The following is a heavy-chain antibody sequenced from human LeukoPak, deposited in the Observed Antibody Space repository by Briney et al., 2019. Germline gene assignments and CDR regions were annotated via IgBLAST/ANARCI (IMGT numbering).Heavy chain of an antibody. CDR2: IYYSGST. V-gene: IGHV4-59*08. Sequence: SETLSLTCTVSGGSISSYYWSWIRQPPGKGLEWIGYIYYSGSTNYNPSLKSRVTISVDTSKNQSSLKLSSVTAADTAVYYCARHGGPLDILTGRYYYGMDVWGQGTTVTVSS. CDR1: GGSISSYY. CDR3: ARHGGPLDILTGRYYYGMDV. J-gene: IGHJ6*02. D-gene: IGHD3-9*01.